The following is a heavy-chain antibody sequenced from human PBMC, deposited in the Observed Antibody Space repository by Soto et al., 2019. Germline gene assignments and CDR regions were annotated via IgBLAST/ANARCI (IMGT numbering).Heavy chain of an antibody. V-gene: IGHV7-4-1*01. J-gene: IGHJ4*02. CDR2: INTNTGNP. CDR1: GYTFTSYA. CDR3: ARRSIAARRALDY. Sequence: ASVKVSCKASGYTFTSYAMNWVRQAPGQGLEWMGWINTNTGNPTYVQGFTGRFVFSLDTSVSTAYLQICSLKAEDTAVYYCARRSIAARRALDYWGQGTLVTVSS. D-gene: IGHD6-6*01.